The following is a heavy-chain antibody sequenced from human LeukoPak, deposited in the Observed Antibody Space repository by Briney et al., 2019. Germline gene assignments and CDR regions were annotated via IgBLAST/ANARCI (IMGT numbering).Heavy chain of an antibody. J-gene: IGHJ4*02. CDR2: IGGGGDVT. Sequence: PGGSPRLSCAASGFTFSTYAMRWGRQAPGAGLEWVSSIGGGGDVTYSADSEKGLFTISRDNYKNPLYLQMNRLRAEDTAVYYCADSNYWYPSDYWGQGPLVTVSS. V-gene: IGHV3-23*01. CDR3: ADSNYWYPSDY. D-gene: IGHD4-11*01. CDR1: GFTFSTYA.